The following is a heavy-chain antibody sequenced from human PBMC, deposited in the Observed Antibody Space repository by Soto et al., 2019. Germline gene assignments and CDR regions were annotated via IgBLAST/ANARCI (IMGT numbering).Heavy chain of an antibody. CDR3: ARPPGYISDWYYFDL. CDR1: GYTFTGYY. V-gene: IGHV1-2*04. Sequence: ASVKVSCKASGYTFTGYYMHWVRQAPGQGLEWMGWINPNSGGTNYAQKFQGWVTMTRDTSISTAYMELSSLRSEDTAVYYCARPPGYISDWYYFDLWGQGTQVTVS. D-gene: IGHD3-9*01. CDR2: INPNSGGT. J-gene: IGHJ4*02.